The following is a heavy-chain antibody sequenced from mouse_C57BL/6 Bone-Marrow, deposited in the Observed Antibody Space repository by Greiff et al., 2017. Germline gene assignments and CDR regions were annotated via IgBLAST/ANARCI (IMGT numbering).Heavy chain of an antibody. D-gene: IGHD3-2*02. CDR3: ARLDSSGYPAY. CDR2: IYPGGGYT. CDR1: GYTFTNYW. Sequence: QVQLQQSGAELVRPGTSVKMSCKASGYTFTNYWIGWAKRRPGHGLEWIGDIYPGGGYTNYNEKFKGKATLTADKSSSTAYMQFSSLTSEDSAIYYCARLDSSGYPAYWGQGTLVTVSA. J-gene: IGHJ3*01. V-gene: IGHV1-63*01.